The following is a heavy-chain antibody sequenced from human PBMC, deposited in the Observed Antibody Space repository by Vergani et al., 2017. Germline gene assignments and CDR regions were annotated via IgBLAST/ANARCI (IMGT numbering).Heavy chain of an antibody. CDR1: GASINSGGYY. J-gene: IGHJ4*02. CDR3: AGDRGLAGSAYYAFGY. V-gene: IGHV4-31*03. Sequence: QVQLQESGPGLVTPSQTLSLTCSVSGASINSGGYYWSWIRQSPGGGLEWIGYIYYSGNTYYNPSFKSRVTISVDTSKNQISLDLNSVTAADTAVYYCAGDRGLAGSAYYAFGYWGQGTLVTVSS. D-gene: IGHD6-13*01. CDR2: IYYSGNT.